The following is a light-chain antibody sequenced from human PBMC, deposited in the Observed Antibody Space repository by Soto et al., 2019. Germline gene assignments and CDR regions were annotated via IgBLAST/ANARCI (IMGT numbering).Light chain of an antibody. CDR3: TSYASSSTPVL. CDR2: DVD. V-gene: IGLV2-14*03. Sequence: QSVLTQPASVSGSPGQSITITCTGTSGDVGGYNYVSWYQHHPGEAPKLIIYDVDKWPSGISNRFSGSKSGNTASLTISGLQAEDEADYYCTSYASSSTPVLFGGGTKLTVL. CDR1: SGDVGGYNY. J-gene: IGLJ2*01.